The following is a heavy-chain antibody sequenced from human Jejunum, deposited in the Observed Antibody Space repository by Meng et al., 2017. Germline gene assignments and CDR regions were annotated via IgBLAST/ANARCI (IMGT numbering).Heavy chain of an antibody. Sequence: GGSLRLSCAASGFTFSTYAMSWVRQAPGKGLEWVSGISSDGSVTDYADSVKGRFTISRDNSKNTLYMQMNSLRVEDTAVYYCANGYSPDYWGQGTLVTVSS. CDR3: ANGYSPDY. CDR1: GFTFSTYA. J-gene: IGHJ4*02. D-gene: IGHD5-12*01. CDR2: ISSDGSVT. V-gene: IGHV3-23*01.